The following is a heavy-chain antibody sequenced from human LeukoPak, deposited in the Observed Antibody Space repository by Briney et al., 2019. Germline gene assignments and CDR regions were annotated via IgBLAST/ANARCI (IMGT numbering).Heavy chain of an antibody. J-gene: IGHJ4*02. CDR3: ARLVCSSTSCYSGFDF. V-gene: IGHV5-51*01. D-gene: IGHD2-2*01. Sequence: GESLKISCKGFGYSFTNYWIGWVRQMPEKGLEWMGIIYPVDFDTRYSPSFQGQVTISADKSIRTAYLQWSSLKASDTAIYYCARLVCSSTSCYSGFDFWGQGTLVTVSS. CDR1: GYSFTNYW. CDR2: IYPVDFDT.